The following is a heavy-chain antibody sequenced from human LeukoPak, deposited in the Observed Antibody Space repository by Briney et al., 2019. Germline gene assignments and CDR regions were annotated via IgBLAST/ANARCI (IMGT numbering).Heavy chain of an antibody. CDR3: ATAGGSYGGAFDI. V-gene: IGHV1-24*01. CDR2: FDPEDGET. CDR1: GYTLTELS. D-gene: IGHD1-26*01. J-gene: IGHJ3*02. Sequence: ASLKVSCKVSGYTLTELSMHWVRQAPGKGLEWMGGFDPEDGETIDAQKFQGRVTMTEDTSTDTAYMELSSLRSEDTAVYYCATAGGSYGGAFDIWGQGTMVTVSS.